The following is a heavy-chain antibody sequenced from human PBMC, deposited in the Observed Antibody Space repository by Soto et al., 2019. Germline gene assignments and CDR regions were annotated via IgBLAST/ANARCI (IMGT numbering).Heavy chain of an antibody. V-gene: IGHV4-4*07. CDR2: ISATRGA. Sequence: QVQLQDSGPGLVEPSETLSLTCTVSGDSISAYAWAWIRQSAGKGLEWIGRISATRGATYVSSLKSRITLSVDTSKSQFSLNMKFVTAADTAVYYCARSRYGSGKDYWGQGTLVTVSS. J-gene: IGHJ4*02. D-gene: IGHD3-10*01. CDR3: ARSRYGSGKDY. CDR1: GDSISAYA.